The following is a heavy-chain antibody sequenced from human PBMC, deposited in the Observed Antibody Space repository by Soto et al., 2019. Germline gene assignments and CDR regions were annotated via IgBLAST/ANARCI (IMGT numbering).Heavy chain of an antibody. CDR3: AREVRANLNDFGDYEWFDP. J-gene: IGHJ5*02. V-gene: IGHV3-30*03. Sequence: QVHLVESGGGVVQPGRSLRLSCVASGFTFSRYGMHWVRQGPATGLEWVSFISYDGGNTDYVGTVKGRFTISRNKSKNPLYLQMRSLRAEDTAVYFCAREVRANLNDFGDYEWFDPWGQGTLVTVSS. CDR1: GFTFSRYG. D-gene: IGHD4-17*01. CDR2: ISYDGGNT.